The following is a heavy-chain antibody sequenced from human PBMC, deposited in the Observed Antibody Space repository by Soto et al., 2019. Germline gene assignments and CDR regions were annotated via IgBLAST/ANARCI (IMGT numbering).Heavy chain of an antibody. V-gene: IGHV4-31*03. CDR2: SYYTGSS. D-gene: IGHD5-12*01. Sequence: PSETLSLTCTVSGDSIRSINNYWGWIRQPPGKGLEWIGYSYYTGSSYYNPSLKSRVTISVDASKNQLSLRLASVTAADTAVYYCARDLRGYSRYDYLDYWGQGIPVTVSS. CDR1: GDSIRSINNY. J-gene: IGHJ4*02. CDR3: ARDLRGYSRYDYLDY.